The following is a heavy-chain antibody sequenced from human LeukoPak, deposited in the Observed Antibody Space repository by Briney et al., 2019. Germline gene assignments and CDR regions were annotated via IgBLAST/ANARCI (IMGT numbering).Heavy chain of an antibody. V-gene: IGHV1-69*05. CDR3: ARGGRDSNSYYYYMDV. CDR2: IIPIFGTA. Sequence: SVKVSCKASGGTFSSYAISWVRQAPRQGLEWMGGIIPIFGTANYAQKFQGRVTITTDESTSTAYMELSSLRSEDTAVYYCARGGRDSNSYYYYMDVWGKGTTVTVSS. CDR1: GGTFSSYA. J-gene: IGHJ6*03. D-gene: IGHD2-21*02.